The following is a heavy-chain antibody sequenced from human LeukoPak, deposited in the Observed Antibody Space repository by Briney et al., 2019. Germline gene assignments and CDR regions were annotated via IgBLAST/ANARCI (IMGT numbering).Heavy chain of an antibody. V-gene: IGHV4-38-2*01. CDR1: GYSISSGYY. J-gene: IGHJ6*03. Sequence: SETLSLTCAVSGYSISSGYYWAWIRQPPGKGLEWIGSIYHSGSTYYNPSLKSRVAMSVDTSKNQCSLKLNSVTAADTAEYYCARGGGNGGGWVGHFYDMDVWGKGTTVTVSS. CDR2: IYHSGST. D-gene: IGHD4-23*01. CDR3: ARGGGNGGGWVGHFYDMDV.